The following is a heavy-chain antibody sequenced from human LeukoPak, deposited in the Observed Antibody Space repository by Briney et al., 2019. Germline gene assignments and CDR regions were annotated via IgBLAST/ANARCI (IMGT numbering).Heavy chain of an antibody. V-gene: IGHV4-61*02. CDR2: IYTSGST. D-gene: IGHD2-2*01. CDR3: ARDSIVVVPAAREGEDYYYYYMDV. J-gene: IGHJ6*03. CDR1: GGSISSGSYY. Sequence: SETLSLTCTVSGGSISSGSYYWSWIRQPAGKGLEWIGRIYTSGSTNYNPSLKSRVTISVDTSKNQFSLKLSSVTAADTAVYYCARDSIVVVPAAREGEDYYYYYMDVWGKGTTVTVSS.